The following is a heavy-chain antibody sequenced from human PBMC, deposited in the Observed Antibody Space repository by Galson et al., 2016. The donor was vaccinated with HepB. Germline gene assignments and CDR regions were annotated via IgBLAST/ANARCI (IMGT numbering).Heavy chain of an antibody. CDR3: AKLSDYGHHCYSED. CDR1: GFTFSSSG. CDR2: TSYDGNDR. Sequence: SLRLSCAGSGFTFSSSGMQWVRQAPGKGLEWVALTSYDGNDRLYADSVKGRFTIPRDNSKKTLYLQMNIVRPEDSAVYYCAKLSDYGHHCYSEDWGQGILVTVSS. J-gene: IGHJ4*02. V-gene: IGHV3-30*18. D-gene: IGHD2-15*01.